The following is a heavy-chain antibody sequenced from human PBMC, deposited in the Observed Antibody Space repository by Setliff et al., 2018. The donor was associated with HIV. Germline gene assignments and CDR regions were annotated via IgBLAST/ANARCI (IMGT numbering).Heavy chain of an antibody. CDR2: IYESGSP. CDR1: GGSISSSNYY. V-gene: IGHV4-39*07. D-gene: IGHD5-12*01. Sequence: PSETLSLTCTVSGGSISSSNYYWGWIRQPPGKGLEWIGSIYESGSPYYNSSLKSRATISVDTSKNQFSLKLSSVTAADTAVYYCARGVASYYYYMDVWGKGTTVTVSS. CDR3: ARGVASYYYYMDV. J-gene: IGHJ6*03.